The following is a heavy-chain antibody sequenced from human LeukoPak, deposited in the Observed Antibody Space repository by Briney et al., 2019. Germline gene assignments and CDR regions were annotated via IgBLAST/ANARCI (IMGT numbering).Heavy chain of an antibody. Sequence: SETLSLTCTVSGGSISSYYWSWIRQPPGKGLEWIGYIYYSGSTNYNPSLKSRVTISVDTSKNQFSLKLSSVTAADTAVYYCARGVVTGDVWGSSYYYYGMDVWGQGTTVTVSS. V-gene: IGHV4-59*01. D-gene: IGHD7-27*01. CDR3: ARGVVTGDVWGSSYYYYGMDV. CDR1: GGSISSYY. J-gene: IGHJ6*02. CDR2: IYYSGST.